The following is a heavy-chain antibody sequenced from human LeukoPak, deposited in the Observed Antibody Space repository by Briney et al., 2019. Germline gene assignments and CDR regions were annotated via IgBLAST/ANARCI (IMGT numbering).Heavy chain of an antibody. CDR2: ISYDGSNK. CDR3: ARDNRGGYYDSSGFDY. V-gene: IGHV3-30-3*01. CDR1: GFTFSSYA. D-gene: IGHD3-22*01. Sequence: PGGSLRLSSAASGFTFSSYAMHWVRQAPGKGLEWVAVISYDGSNKYYADSVKGRFTISRDNSKNTLYLQMNSLRAEDTAVYYCARDNRGGYYDSSGFDYWGQGTLVTVSS. J-gene: IGHJ4*02.